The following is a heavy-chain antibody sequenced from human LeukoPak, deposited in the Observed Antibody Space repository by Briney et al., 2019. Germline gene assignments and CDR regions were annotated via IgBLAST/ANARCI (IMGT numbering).Heavy chain of an antibody. Sequence: GASVKLSCKASGGTFSSYAISWVRQAPGQGLEWMGRIIPILSIANYAQKFQGRVTITADKSTSTAYMELSSLRSEDTAVYYCARVRYSSGWCLDYWGQGTLVTVSS. CDR1: GGTFSSYA. J-gene: IGHJ4*02. CDR2: IIPILSIA. V-gene: IGHV1-69*04. CDR3: ARVRYSSGWCLDY. D-gene: IGHD6-19*01.